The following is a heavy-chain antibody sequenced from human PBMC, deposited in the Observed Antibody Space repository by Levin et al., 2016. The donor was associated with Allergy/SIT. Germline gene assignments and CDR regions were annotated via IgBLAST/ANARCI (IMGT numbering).Heavy chain of an antibody. J-gene: IGHJ5*02. CDR1: GSTFISST. CDR2: IVVGSGKT. D-gene: IGHD2-8*01. Sequence: SVKVSCKASGSTFISSTMQWVRQARGQRLEWIGWIVVGSGKTNYAEKFQERVTITRDMSTSTAYMELSSLRSEDTAVYYCAAEADTNCFDPWGQGTLVTVSS. CDR3: AAEADTNCFDP. V-gene: IGHV1-58*02.